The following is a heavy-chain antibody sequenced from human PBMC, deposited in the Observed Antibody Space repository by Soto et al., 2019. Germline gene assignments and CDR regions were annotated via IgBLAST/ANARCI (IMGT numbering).Heavy chain of an antibody. J-gene: IGHJ3*02. CDR1: GFTFSSYG. CDR3: SRDSQVLGGQQLGDGRHADFDI. Sequence: QVQLVESGGGVGQPGRSLRLSCAASGFTFSSYGMHWVRQAPGKGLEWVAVIWYDGSNKYYADSVKGRFTLSRDNSKNTLDLHMNSLRDVDKAEYYFSRDSQVLGGQQLGDGRHADFDIWGQVTMVTVSS. CDR2: IWYDGSNK. D-gene: IGHD6-13*01. V-gene: IGHV3-33*01.